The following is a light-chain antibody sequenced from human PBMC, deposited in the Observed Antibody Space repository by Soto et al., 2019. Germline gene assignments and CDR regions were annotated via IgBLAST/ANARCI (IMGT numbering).Light chain of an antibody. Sequence: QSVLTQPPSASGTPGQRVTISCCGSSSNIGSNTVNWYQQHPGTAPKLLIYSNNQRPSGVPDRFSGSKSGTSASLAISGLQSEDEADYYCAAWDDSLNGVVFGGGTKLTVL. CDR1: SSNIGSNT. CDR3: AAWDDSLNGVV. J-gene: IGLJ2*01. CDR2: SNN. V-gene: IGLV1-44*01.